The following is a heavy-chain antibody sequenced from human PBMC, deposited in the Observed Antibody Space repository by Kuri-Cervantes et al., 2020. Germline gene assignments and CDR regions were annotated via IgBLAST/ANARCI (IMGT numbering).Heavy chain of an antibody. CDR1: GFTFSSYV. CDR3: ARGTRRNWNYVGY. Sequence: GESLKISCAASGFTFSSYVMHWVRQAPGKGLEWVAVISYDGSNKYYADSVKGRFTISRDNSKNTLYLQMNSLRAEDTAVYYCARGTRRNWNYVGYWGQGTLVTVSS. V-gene: IGHV3-30*01. J-gene: IGHJ4*02. CDR2: ISYDGSNK. D-gene: IGHD1-1*01.